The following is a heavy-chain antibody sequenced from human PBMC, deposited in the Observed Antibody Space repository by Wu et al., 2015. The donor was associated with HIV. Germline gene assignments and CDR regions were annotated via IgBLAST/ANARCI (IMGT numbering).Heavy chain of an antibody. V-gene: IGHV1-2*02. J-gene: IGHJ5*02. Sequence: QVQLVQSGAEVKKPGASVKVSCKTSGYTFTGYYIHWVRQAPGQGLEWMGWINPNSDDTNYAQNFQGRVTMTRDTSINTGYLELRNLKSDDTAVYYCARARYCSGGNSCRSWFDPGAREPWSPSPQ. CDR3: ARARYCSGGNSCRSWFDP. CDR1: GYTFTGYY. D-gene: IGHD2-15*01. CDR2: INPNSDDT.